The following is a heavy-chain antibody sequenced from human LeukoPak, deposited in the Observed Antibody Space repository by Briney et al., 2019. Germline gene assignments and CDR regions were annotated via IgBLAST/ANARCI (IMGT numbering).Heavy chain of an antibody. J-gene: IGHJ5*02. V-gene: IGHV3-30*07. CDR1: GFTFSRYA. Sequence: PGRSLRLSCAASGFTFSRYAMHWVRQAPGKGLEWVAVTSADGNEKYYADSVKGRFTISRDNSKNTLYLQMNSLGAEDTAVYYCAKGAASALVGWFDPWGQGTLVTVSS. CDR2: TSADGNEK. D-gene: IGHD6-25*01. CDR3: AKGAASALVGWFDP.